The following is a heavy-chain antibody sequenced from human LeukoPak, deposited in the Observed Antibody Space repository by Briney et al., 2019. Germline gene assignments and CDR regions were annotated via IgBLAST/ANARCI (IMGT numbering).Heavy chain of an antibody. D-gene: IGHD1-14*01. Sequence: GGSLRLSCAGSGFTFGGYGMPWFRQTPGKGLEWVAVIAYDGSRAFYADSVKGRFTISRDNSKNTMSVQMDDLRPEDTAVYYCTRYNNDHFDYWGQGTLVTVSS. V-gene: IGHV3-33*01. CDR3: TRYNNDHFDY. CDR2: IAYDGSRA. J-gene: IGHJ4*02. CDR1: GFTFGGYG.